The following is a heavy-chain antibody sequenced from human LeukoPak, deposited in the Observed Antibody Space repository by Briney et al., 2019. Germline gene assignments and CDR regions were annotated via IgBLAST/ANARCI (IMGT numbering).Heavy chain of an antibody. CDR2: IYYSVST. CDR3: ARVATTVSLFDY. CDR1: GGSLSSYY. V-gene: IGHV4-59*01. Sequence: SQTLSLTCTVSGGSLSSYYWSCIRQPPRKGLEWSGYIYYSVSTNYNPSLKSRVTISVDTSKNQFSLKLSSVTAAHTAVYYCARVATTVSLFDYWGQGTLVTVSS. J-gene: IGHJ4*02. D-gene: IGHD4-17*01.